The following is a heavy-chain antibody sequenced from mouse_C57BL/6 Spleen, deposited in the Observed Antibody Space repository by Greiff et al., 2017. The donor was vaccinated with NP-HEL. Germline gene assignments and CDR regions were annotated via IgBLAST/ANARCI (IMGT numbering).Heavy chain of an antibody. CDR2: IDPSDSET. CDR3: ARRGFDY. CDR1: GYTFTSYW. V-gene: IGHV1-52*01. Sequence: VQLQQPGAELVRPGSSVKLSCKASGYTFTSYWMHWVKQRPIQGLEWIGNIDPSDSETHYSQKFKDKATLTVDKSSSTAYMQLSSLTSEDSAVYYCARRGFDYWGQGTTLAVSS. J-gene: IGHJ2*01.